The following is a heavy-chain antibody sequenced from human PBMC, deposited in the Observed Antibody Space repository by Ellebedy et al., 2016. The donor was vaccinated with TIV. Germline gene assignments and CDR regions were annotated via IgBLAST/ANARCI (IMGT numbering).Heavy chain of an antibody. CDR1: GFTFSDYY. J-gene: IGHJ4*02. D-gene: IGHD6-13*01. Sequence: GGSLRLXCAASGFTFSDYYMSWIRQAPGKGLEWVSSIRGRGGSAFHADSVKGRFTISRDNSKNTLYLQMNSLRAEDTAVYYCAKVGYSSSWQKEFDYWGQGTLVTVSS. V-gene: IGHV3-23*01. CDR3: AKVGYSSSWQKEFDY. CDR2: IRGRGGSA.